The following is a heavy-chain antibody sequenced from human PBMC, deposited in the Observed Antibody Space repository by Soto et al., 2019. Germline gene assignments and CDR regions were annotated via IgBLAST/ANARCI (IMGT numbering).Heavy chain of an antibody. Sequence: SETLSLTCTVSGGSICSSSYYWDWIRQPPGKGLEWIGSIYYSGRTYYNPSLKSRVTISVDTSKNQFSLTLSSVTAADTAVYYCARQLGYYEILTGYLGCWYLDYWGQGTLVTVSS. J-gene: IGHJ4*02. D-gene: IGHD3-9*01. CDR2: IYYSGRT. CDR3: ARQLGYYEILTGYLGCWYLDY. CDR1: GGSICSSSYY. V-gene: IGHV4-39*01.